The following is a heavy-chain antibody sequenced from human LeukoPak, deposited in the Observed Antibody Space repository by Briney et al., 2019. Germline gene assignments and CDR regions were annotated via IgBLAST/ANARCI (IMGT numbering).Heavy chain of an antibody. CDR2: MNSDGTTV. Sequence: GGSLRLSCVASGFPFSSYWMHWVRQTPGKGLVWVSRMNSDGTTVNYADSVKGRFTISRDNAKNTLYLQIDSLRAEDTAVYYCAREHLPRTRFLWSGYTYYYGMDVWGQGTTVTVSS. J-gene: IGHJ6*02. V-gene: IGHV3-74*01. CDR1: GFPFSSYW. CDR3: AREHLPRTRFLWSGYTYYYGMDV. D-gene: IGHD3-3*01.